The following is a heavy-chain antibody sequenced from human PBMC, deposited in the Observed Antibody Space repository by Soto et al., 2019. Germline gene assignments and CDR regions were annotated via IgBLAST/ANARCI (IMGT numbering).Heavy chain of an antibody. CDR2: VIPIFGTA. V-gene: IGHV1-69*01. CDR3: ARPDTIFGVVRGHYYYGMDV. D-gene: IGHD3-3*01. Sequence: QVQLVQSGAEVKKPGSSVKVSCQASGGTFSSYAIIWVRQAPGQGLEWRGGVIPIFGTANYAQKFHGRVTITADESTSTAYMELSSLRSEDTAVYYCARPDTIFGVVRGHYYYGMDVWGQGTTVTVSS. J-gene: IGHJ6*02. CDR1: GGTFSSYA.